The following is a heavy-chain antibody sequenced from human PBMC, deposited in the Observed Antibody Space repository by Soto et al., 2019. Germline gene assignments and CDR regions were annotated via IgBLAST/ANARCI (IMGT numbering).Heavy chain of an antibody. D-gene: IGHD4-4*01. Sequence: EQVVESGGGLVQPGGSLRLSCAASGFIFTGHWMHWVRQGPGKGLDWVSGINNDGGATFYADSVKGRFTISRDNSNNRVYLQMNSLGAEDSAVYYCGTVFDLWGHGTQVTVSS. CDR1: GFIFTGHW. CDR2: INNDGGAT. J-gene: IGHJ5*02. CDR3: GTVFDL. V-gene: IGHV3-74*01.